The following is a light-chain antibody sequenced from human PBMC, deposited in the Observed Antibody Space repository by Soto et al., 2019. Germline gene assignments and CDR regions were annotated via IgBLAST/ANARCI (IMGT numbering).Light chain of an antibody. CDR3: QQFDSYPQT. V-gene: IGKV1-13*02. CDR2: DAS. J-gene: IGKJ2*01. CDR1: QGISSA. Sequence: AIPLTQSPSSLSASVGDRVTITCRASQGISSALAWYQQKPGKAPNLLMYDASSLESGVPSRFSGSGSGTDFTLTISSLQPEDSATYYCQQFDSYPQTFGQGTKLEIK.